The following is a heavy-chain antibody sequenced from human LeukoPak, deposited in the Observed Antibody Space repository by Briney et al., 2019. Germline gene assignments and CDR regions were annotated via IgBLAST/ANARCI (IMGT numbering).Heavy chain of an antibody. CDR1: GFTFSSYA. D-gene: IGHD1-26*01. CDR3: AKRMGATTTYYFDY. CDR2: ISGSGGST. Sequence: QSGGSLRLSCAASGFTFSSYAMSWVRQAPGKGLEWVSAISGSGGSTYYADSVKGRFTISRDNSKNTLYLQMNSLRAEDTAVYYCAKRMGATTTYYFDYWGQGTLVTVSS. J-gene: IGHJ4*02. V-gene: IGHV3-23*01.